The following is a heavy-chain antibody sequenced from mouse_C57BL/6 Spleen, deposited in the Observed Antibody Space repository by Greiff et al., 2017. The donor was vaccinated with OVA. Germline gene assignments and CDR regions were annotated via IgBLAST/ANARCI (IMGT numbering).Heavy chain of an antibody. D-gene: IGHD1-1*01. Sequence: QVQLQQPGAELVKPGASVKLSCKASGYTFTSYWMQWVKQRPGQGLEWIGAIDPSDSYNNYNQKFKGKATLTVDTSSSTAYMQLSSLTSEDSAVYYWARRIPDYYGSSYYAMDYWGQGTSVTVSS. CDR1: GYTFTSYW. CDR3: ARRIPDYYGSSYYAMDY. V-gene: IGHV1-50*01. CDR2: IDPSDSYN. J-gene: IGHJ4*01.